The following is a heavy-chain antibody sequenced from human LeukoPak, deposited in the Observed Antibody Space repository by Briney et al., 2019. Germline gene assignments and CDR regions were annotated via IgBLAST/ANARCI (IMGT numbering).Heavy chain of an antibody. D-gene: IGHD3-16*02. Sequence: GGSLRLSCAASGFTLSSHWMSWVRQAPGKGLEWVANIKQGGTETYYVDSVKGRFTISRDDTKNSLYLQMNSLRAEDTAVYYCARDEFRDYLWATYRTDWWGQGTLVTVSS. CDR3: ARDEFRDYLWATYRTDW. CDR1: GFTLSSHW. CDR2: IKQGGTET. J-gene: IGHJ4*02. V-gene: IGHV3-7*01.